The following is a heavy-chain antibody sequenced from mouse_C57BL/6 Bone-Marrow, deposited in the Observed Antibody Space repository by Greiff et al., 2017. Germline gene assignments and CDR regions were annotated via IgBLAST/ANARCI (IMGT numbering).Heavy chain of an antibody. CDR1: GFNIKDDY. CDR3: TTRDRAYGNFDY. D-gene: IGHD2-1*01. CDR2: IDPENGDT. J-gene: IGHJ2*01. Sequence: VQLQQSGAELVRPGASVKLSCTASGFNIKDDYMHWVKQRPEQGLEWIGWIDPENGDTEYASKFQGKATITADTSSNTAYLQLSSLTSEDTAVYYCTTRDRAYGNFDYWGQGTTLTVSS. V-gene: IGHV14-4*01.